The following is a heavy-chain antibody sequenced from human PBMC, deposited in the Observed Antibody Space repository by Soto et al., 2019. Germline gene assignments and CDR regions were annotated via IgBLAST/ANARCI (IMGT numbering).Heavy chain of an antibody. J-gene: IGHJ4*02. CDR2: INPSGDST. Sequence: ASVKVSCKGAGYTFSNYYMRWVRQAPGQGLEWMGIINPSGDSTSYAQEFQGRVTMTRETSTSTLYMELSSLRSEDTAVYYCARATRSGSPHFDHWGQGTLVTSPQ. CDR1: GYTFSNYY. CDR3: ARATRSGSPHFDH. V-gene: IGHV1-46*01. D-gene: IGHD5-12*01.